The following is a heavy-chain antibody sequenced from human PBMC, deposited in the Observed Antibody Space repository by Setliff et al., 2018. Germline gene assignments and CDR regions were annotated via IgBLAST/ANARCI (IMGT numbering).Heavy chain of an antibody. V-gene: IGHV5-51*01. D-gene: IGHD6-13*01. J-gene: IGHJ4*02. CDR3: ARALASAGTVFFDY. CDR2: IYPGDSDT. CDR1: GYTFTNSW. Sequence: PGESLKISCKGSGYTFTNSWIGWVRLMPGKGLEWMGIIYPGDSDTSYSPSFQGQVTISAARSISTAYLQWSSLKASDTAMYYCARALASAGTVFFDYWGQGTLVTVSS.